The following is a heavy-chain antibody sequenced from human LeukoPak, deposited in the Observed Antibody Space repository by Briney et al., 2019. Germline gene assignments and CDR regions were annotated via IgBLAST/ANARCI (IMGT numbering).Heavy chain of an antibody. CDR2: IYTSGT. CDR1: GDSISRYD. J-gene: IGHJ4*02. CDR3: ARSVFRGLIFFDY. Sequence: SETLSLTCSVSGDSISRYDWSWIRQPAGKGLEWIGRIYTSGTTYNPSLKSRVTMSLDTSQNHFSLRLSPVTAADTAVYYCARSVFRGLIFFDYWGQGILVTVSS. V-gene: IGHV4-4*07. D-gene: IGHD3-16*02.